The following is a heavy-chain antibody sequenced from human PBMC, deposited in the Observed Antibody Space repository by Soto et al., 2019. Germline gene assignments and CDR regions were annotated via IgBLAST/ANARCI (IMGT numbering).Heavy chain of an antibody. D-gene: IGHD3-22*01. CDR3: AKAGRYDSSGYSDAFDI. CDR1: GFTFSSYA. Sequence: EVQLLESGGGLVQPGGSPRLSCAASGFTFSSYAMSWVRQAPGKGLEWVSAISGSGGSTYYADSVKGRFTISRDNSKNTLYLQMNSLRAEDTAVYYCAKAGRYDSSGYSDAFDIWGQGTMVTVSS. J-gene: IGHJ3*02. CDR2: ISGSGGST. V-gene: IGHV3-23*01.